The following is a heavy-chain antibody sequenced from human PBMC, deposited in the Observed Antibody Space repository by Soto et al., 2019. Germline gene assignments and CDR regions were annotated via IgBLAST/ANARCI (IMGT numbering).Heavy chain of an antibody. V-gene: IGHV3-48*03. J-gene: IGHJ3*02. CDR3: ARETLRDAIDI. CDR1: GFDFRSYE. CDR2: IRANDESI. Sequence: PGGSLRLSCVASGFDFRSYEMNWVRQAPGKGLEWVSNIRANDESIYYADSVKGRVSVSGDNAKNSLFLEMNSLRVDDTAVYYCARETLRDAIDIWGQGTMVTVSS.